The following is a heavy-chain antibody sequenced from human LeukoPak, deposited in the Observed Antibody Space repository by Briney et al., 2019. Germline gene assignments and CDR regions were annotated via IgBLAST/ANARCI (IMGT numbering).Heavy chain of an antibody. J-gene: IGHJ6*03. CDR3: AREGSYYDFWSGYYAPYYYYYYMDV. CDR1: GYTFTSYD. CDR2: MNPNSGNT. V-gene: IGHV1-8*01. D-gene: IGHD3-3*01. Sequence: GASVKVSCKASGYTFTSYDINWVRQATGQGLEWMGWMNPNSGNTGYAQKFQGRVTMTRNTSISTAYMELSSLRSEDTAVYYCAREGSYYDFWSGYYAPYYYYYYMDVWGKGTTVTVSS.